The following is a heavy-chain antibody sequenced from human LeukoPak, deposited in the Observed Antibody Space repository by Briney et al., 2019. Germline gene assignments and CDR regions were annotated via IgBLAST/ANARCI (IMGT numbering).Heavy chain of an antibody. V-gene: IGHV4-61*08. Sequence: PSQTLSLTCAVSGGSISSGGYYWSWIRQPPGKGLEWIGYIYYSGSTNYNPSLKSRVTISVDTSKNQFSLKLSSVTAADTAVYYCARLADTANDYWGQGTLVTVSS. CDR2: IYYSGST. J-gene: IGHJ4*02. CDR3: ARLADTANDY. CDR1: GGSISSGGYY. D-gene: IGHD5-18*01.